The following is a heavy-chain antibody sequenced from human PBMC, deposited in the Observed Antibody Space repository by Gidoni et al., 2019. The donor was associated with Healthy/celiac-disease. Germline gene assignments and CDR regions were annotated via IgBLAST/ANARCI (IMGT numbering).Heavy chain of an antibody. CDR3: ARGRWSSTSCYSQGYWFDP. Sequence: QVQLQQWGAGLLKPSETLSLPCAVYGGSFRGYYWSWIRQPPGKGLEWIGELNHLGSTNYNPSLKSRVTRSVDTSKNQCSLKLSSVTAADTAVYYCARGRWSSTSCYSQGYWFDPWGQGTLVTVSS. CDR2: LNHLGST. D-gene: IGHD2-2*02. J-gene: IGHJ5*02. CDR1: GGSFRGYY. V-gene: IGHV4-34*01.